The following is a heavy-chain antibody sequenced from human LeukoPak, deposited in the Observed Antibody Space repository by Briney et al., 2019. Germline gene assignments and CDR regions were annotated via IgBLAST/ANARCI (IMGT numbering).Heavy chain of an antibody. CDR2: ISYDGSNK. V-gene: IGHV3-30*18. CDR3: AKDSGLVRIYYYYGMDV. J-gene: IGHJ6*02. D-gene: IGHD3/OR15-3a*01. Sequence: GGSLRLSCAASGFTFSSYGTHWVRQAPGKGLEWVAVISYDGSNKYYADSVKGRFTISRDNSKNTLFLQMNSLRAEDTAVYYCAKDSGLVRIYYYYGMDVWGQGTTVTVSS. CDR1: GFTFSSYG.